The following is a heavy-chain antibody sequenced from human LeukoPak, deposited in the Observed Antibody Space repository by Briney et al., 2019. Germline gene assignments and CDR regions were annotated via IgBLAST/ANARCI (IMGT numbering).Heavy chain of an antibody. CDR1: GGSISSYY. Sequence: PSETLSLTCTVSGGSISSYYWSWIRQPPGKGLEWIGYIYYSGSTNYNPSLKSRATISVDTSKNQLSLKLSSVTASHTAVYYCASVYSSRTYWFDPWGQGTLVTVSS. D-gene: IGHD6-13*01. J-gene: IGHJ5*02. V-gene: IGHV4-59*01. CDR3: ASVYSSRTYWFDP. CDR2: IYYSGST.